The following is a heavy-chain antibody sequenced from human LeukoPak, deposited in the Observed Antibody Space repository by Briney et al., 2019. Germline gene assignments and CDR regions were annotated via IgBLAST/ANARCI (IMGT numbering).Heavy chain of an antibody. J-gene: IGHJ5*02. V-gene: IGHV3-23*01. D-gene: IGHD2-15*01. CDR1: GFTFSSYA. Sequence: GGSLRLSCAASGFTFSSYAMSWVPQAPGKGLEWVSAISGSGGSTYYADSVKGRFTISRGNSKNTLYLQMNSLRAEDMAVYYCAKLGIVVVVAATTWFDPWGQGTLVTVSS. CDR3: AKLGIVVVVAATTWFDP. CDR2: ISGSGGST.